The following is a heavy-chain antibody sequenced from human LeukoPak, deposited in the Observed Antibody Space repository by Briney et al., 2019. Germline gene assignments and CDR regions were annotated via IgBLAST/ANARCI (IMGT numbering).Heavy chain of an antibody. V-gene: IGHV3-23*01. CDR2: ITGSGGTT. CDR1: GFTFSSYG. Sequence: GGSLRLSCAASGFTFSSYGMSWVRQAPGKGLEWVSAITGSGGTTYYADSVKGRFTISRDNAKNSLYLQMNSLRAEDTAVYYCAELGITMIGGVWGKGTTVTISS. J-gene: IGHJ6*04. CDR3: AELGITMIGGV. D-gene: IGHD3-10*02.